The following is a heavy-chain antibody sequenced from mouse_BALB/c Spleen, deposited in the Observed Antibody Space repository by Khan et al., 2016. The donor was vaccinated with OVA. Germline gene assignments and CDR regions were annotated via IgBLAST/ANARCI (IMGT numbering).Heavy chain of an antibody. CDR3: ARSGTGSFLY. J-gene: IGHJ3*01. D-gene: IGHD4-1*01. V-gene: IGHV1-77*01. CDR2: IYPGRGNT. CDR1: GYTFSDFY. Sequence: QVQLQQPGAELARPGASVKLSCKASGYTFSDFYINWVKQRTGQGLEWIGEIYPGRGNTYYNEKFKGKATLTADKSSSTAYMHFSSLTSEDSAVXFCARSGTGSFLYWGQGTLVTVSA.